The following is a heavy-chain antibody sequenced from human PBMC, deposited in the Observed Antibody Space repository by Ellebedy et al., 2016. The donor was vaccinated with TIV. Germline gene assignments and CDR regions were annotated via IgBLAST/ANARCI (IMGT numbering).Heavy chain of an antibody. CDR3: ARRPGSGSYYRVKD. D-gene: IGHD1-26*01. V-gene: IGHV1-8*01. J-gene: IGHJ4*02. Sequence: ASVKVSXKASGYTFTSYDINWVRQATGQGLEWMGWMNPNSGNTGYAQKFQGRVTMTRNTSISTAYMELSSLRSEDTAVYYCARRPGSGSYYRVKDWGQGTLVTVSS. CDR1: GYTFTSYD. CDR2: MNPNSGNT.